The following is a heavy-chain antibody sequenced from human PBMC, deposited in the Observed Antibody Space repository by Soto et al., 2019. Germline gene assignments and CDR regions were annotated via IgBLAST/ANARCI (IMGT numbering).Heavy chain of an antibody. Sequence: SETLSLTCTVSGCSISSGDYYWCWIRQPPGKGLEWIGYIYYSGSTNYNPSLKSRVTISVDTSKNQFSLKLSSVTAADTAVYYCARRYGGNFDYWGQGTLVTVSS. CDR1: GCSISSGDYY. D-gene: IGHD1-26*01. CDR2: IYYSGST. CDR3: ARRYGGNFDY. V-gene: IGHV4-61*08. J-gene: IGHJ4*02.